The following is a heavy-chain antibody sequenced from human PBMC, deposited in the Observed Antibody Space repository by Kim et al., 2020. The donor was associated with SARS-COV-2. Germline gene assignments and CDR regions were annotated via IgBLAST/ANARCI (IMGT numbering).Heavy chain of an antibody. Sequence: SVTGRFTISRDNSKNTLYLQMNSLRAEDTAVYYCAKDGGYSGYVEAAFDIWGQGTMVTVSS. D-gene: IGHD5-12*01. J-gene: IGHJ3*02. CDR3: AKDGGYSGYVEAAFDI. V-gene: IGHV3-23*01.